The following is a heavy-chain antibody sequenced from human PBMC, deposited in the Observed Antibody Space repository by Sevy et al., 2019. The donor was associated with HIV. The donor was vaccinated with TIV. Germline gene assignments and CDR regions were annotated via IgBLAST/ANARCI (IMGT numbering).Heavy chain of an antibody. CDR2: IYYSGST. CDR3: ARQSPNYEFWSGYKPASYYFDY. Sequence: SETLSLTCTVSGGSISSSSYYWGWIRQPPGKGLEWIGSIYYSGSTYYDPSLKSRVTISVDTSKNQFSLKLSSVTAVDTALYYCARQSPNYEFWSGYKPASYYFDYWGQGTLVTVSS. V-gene: IGHV4-39*01. J-gene: IGHJ4*02. CDR1: GGSISSSSYY. D-gene: IGHD3-3*01.